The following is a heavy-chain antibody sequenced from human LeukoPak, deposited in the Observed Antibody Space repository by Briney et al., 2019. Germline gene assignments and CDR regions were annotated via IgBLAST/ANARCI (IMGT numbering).Heavy chain of an antibody. CDR1: GYTFTSYG. J-gene: IGHJ3*02. Sequence: SVKVSGMASGYTFTSYGISWVRQAPGQGLEWMGGIIPIFGTANYAQKFQGRVTITADESTSTAYMELSSLRSEDTAVYYCARALTGLVSNAFDIWGQGTMVTVSS. D-gene: IGHD3/OR15-3a*01. V-gene: IGHV1-69*13. CDR2: IIPIFGTA. CDR3: ARALTGLVSNAFDI.